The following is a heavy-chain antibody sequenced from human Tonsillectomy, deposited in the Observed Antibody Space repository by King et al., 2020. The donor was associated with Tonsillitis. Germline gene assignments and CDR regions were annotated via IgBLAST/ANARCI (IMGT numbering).Heavy chain of an antibody. J-gene: IGHJ4*02. CDR3: ARETGDHTYFDY. V-gene: IGHV4-31*03. Sequence: VQLQESGPGLVKPSQTLSLTCTVYGGSITSGADYWSWIRQHPGKGLELIGYIYYSGSTYYNPSLKNRVTILIDTSKNQFSLKLSSVTAADTAVYYCARETGDHTYFDYWGQGIRVTVSS. CDR2: IYYSGST. D-gene: IGHD4-17*01. CDR1: GGSITSGADY.